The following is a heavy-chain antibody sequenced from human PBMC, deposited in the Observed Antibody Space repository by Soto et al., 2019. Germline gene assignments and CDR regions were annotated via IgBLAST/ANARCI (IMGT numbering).Heavy chain of an antibody. V-gene: IGHV3-9*01. CDR2: ISWNSGSI. J-gene: IGHJ4*02. CDR1: GFTFDDYA. Sequence: GGSLRLSCAASGFTFDDYAMHWVRQAPGKGLEWVSGISWNSGSIGYADSVKGRFTISRDNAKNSLYLQMNSLRAEDTALYYCAKDMGACSGGSCYSFVDYWGQGTLVTVSS. D-gene: IGHD2-15*01. CDR3: AKDMGACSGGSCYSFVDY.